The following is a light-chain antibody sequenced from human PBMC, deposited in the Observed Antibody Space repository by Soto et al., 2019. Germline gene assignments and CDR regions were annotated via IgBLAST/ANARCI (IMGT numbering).Light chain of an antibody. J-gene: IGKJ1*01. V-gene: IGKV3-20*01. CDR2: GTW. Sequence: EIVLNQSPGTMSSSNGERATXSCRASQSVSSSYLAWYQQKPGHAPRLLIYGTWSRATGIPDGFSDSGSRTDFTLTISRQEPEDFAVYYCHQYGISLGSFGQGTKVDIK. CDR1: QSVSSSY. CDR3: HQYGISLGS.